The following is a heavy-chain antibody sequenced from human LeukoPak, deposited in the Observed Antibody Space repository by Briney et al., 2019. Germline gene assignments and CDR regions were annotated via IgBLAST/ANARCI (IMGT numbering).Heavy chain of an antibody. Sequence: ASVKVSCKASGYTFTSYGISWVRQAPGQGLEWMGWISAYNGNTNYAQKLQGRVTMTTDTSTSTAYMGLRSLRSDDTAVYYCAREGDYYGMDVWGQGTTVTVSS. J-gene: IGHJ6*02. CDR2: ISAYNGNT. D-gene: IGHD3-16*01. CDR1: GYTFTSYG. V-gene: IGHV1-18*01. CDR3: AREGDYYGMDV.